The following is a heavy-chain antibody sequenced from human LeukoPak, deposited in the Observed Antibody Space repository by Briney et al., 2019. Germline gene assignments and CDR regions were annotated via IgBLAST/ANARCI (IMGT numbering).Heavy chain of an antibody. CDR3: AKCAQSYGNDAFDL. CDR2: IRGGGAGA. Sequence: PGGSLRLSCAASEFTFGNFAMSWVRQAPGKGLEWVSYIRGGGAGALYADSVKGRFTVSRDNSRSTLYLQMNSLRVEDTGVYYCAKCAQSYGNDAFDLWGPGTMVTVSS. V-gene: IGHV3-23*01. CDR1: EFTFGNFA. D-gene: IGHD3-16*01. J-gene: IGHJ3*01.